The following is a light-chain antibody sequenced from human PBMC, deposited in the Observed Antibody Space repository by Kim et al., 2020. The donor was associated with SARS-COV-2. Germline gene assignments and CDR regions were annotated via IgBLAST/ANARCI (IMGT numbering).Light chain of an antibody. J-gene: IGKJ3*01. CDR2: GAS. CDR1: ENISDW. V-gene: IGKV1-5*01. CDR3: QQYNRHSFT. Sequence: DIQVTQSPSTLSASVGDNVAITCRASENISDWLAWYRQRPGRAPELLIFGASRSLSGVPSMFSGSGSGTEFTLNIRGLQPDDFATYYCQQYNRHSFTFGPGTKLDIK.